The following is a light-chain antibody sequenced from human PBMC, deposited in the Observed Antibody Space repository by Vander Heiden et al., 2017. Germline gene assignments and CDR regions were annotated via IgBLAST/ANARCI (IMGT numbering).Light chain of an antibody. Sequence: EIVLTQSPGTLSLSPGERATLSCRASQSVSSSYLAWYQQKPGQAPRLLIYGASSRATGIPDRFSGSGSGTDFTLTISRREPEDFTVYYCQQYCSSPLLTFGGETKVEIK. J-gene: IGKJ4*01. V-gene: IGKV3-20*01. CDR2: GAS. CDR3: QQYCSSPLLT. CDR1: QSVSSSY.